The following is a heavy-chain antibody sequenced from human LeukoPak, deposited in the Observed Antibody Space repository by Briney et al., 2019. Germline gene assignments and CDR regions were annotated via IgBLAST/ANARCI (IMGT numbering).Heavy chain of an antibody. CDR1: GGTFNSFA. J-gene: IGHJ4*02. CDR2: IIPIFGTQ. V-gene: IGHV1-69*05. Sequence: SVKVSCKASGGTFNSFAISWVRQAPGQGLEWMGRIIPIFGTQNYAQKFQGRVTFTTDESTITAHMELSSLRSEDTAVYYCARGDWNYREGSRTIDYWGQGTLVTVSS. CDR3: ARGDWNYREGSRTIDY. D-gene: IGHD1-7*01.